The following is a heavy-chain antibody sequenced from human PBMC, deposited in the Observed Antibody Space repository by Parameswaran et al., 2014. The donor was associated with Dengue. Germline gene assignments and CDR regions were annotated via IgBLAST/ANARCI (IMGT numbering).Heavy chain of an antibody. CDR2: ISSSSSYI. CDR3: ARDQGVGQYDFWSGYLRYYYGMDV. Sequence: GSLRLSCAASGFTFSSYSMNWVRQAPGKGLEWVSSISSSSSYIYYTDSVKGRFTISRDNAKNSLYLQMNSLRAEDTAVYYCARDQGVGQYDFWSGYLRYYYGMDVWGQGTTVTVSS. D-gene: IGHD3-3*01. V-gene: IGHV3-21*01. CDR1: GFTFSSYS. J-gene: IGHJ6*02.